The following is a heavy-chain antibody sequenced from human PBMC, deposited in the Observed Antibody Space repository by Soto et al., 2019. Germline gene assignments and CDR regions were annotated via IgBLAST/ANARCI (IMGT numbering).Heavy chain of an antibody. CDR2: VSGSGGTT. Sequence: EVQLLESGGDLVQPGGSLRLSCAASGFNFSSSAMSCVRQAPGIGLEWVSGVSGSGGTTYSADSVKGRFTISRDNSRNTMYLQMNSLRANDTAVYYCAKNCCGDCYTSVDFWGQGTLVTVSS. D-gene: IGHD2-21*02. CDR1: GFNFSSSA. V-gene: IGHV3-23*01. CDR3: AKNCCGDCYTSVDF. J-gene: IGHJ4*02.